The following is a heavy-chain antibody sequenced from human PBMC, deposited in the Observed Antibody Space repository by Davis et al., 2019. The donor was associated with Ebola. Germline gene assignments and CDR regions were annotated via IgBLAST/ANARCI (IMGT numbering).Heavy chain of an antibody. Sequence: AASVKVSCKASGYTFTSHDINWVRQATGQGLEWMGGIIPMFGTPNYAQKFQGRVTITADEPMATTYMELSSLTPEDTAVYYCARLTVTWWFDPWGQGTLVTVSS. V-gene: IGHV1-69*13. CDR2: IIPMFGTP. CDR3: ARLTVTWWFDP. D-gene: IGHD4-17*01. J-gene: IGHJ5*02. CDR1: GYTFTSHD.